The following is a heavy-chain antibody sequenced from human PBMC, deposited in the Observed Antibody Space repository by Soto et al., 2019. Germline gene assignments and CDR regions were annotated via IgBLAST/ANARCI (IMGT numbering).Heavy chain of an antibody. CDR3: AKDVDYRNYVNSFDY. CDR2: ISGSGGNT. D-gene: IGHD4-4*01. V-gene: IGHV3-23*01. Sequence: EVQLLESGGGLVQPGGSLRLSCAASGFTLSSYAMSWVRQAPGKGLEWVSAISGSGGNTDYADSVKGRFTISRDNSKNTLYLQMNSLRAEDTAVYYCAKDVDYRNYVNSFDYWGQGTLVTVSS. J-gene: IGHJ4*02. CDR1: GFTLSSYA.